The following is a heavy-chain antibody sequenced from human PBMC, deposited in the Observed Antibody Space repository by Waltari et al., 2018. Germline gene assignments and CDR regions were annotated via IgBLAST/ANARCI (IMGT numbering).Heavy chain of an antibody. V-gene: IGHV4-39*01. D-gene: IGHD3-22*01. Sequence: VQLVESGGGLVQPGGSLRLSCAASGFTFSSYWMSWVRQAPGKGLEWIGSIYYSGSTYYNPSLKSRVTISVDTSKNQCSLKLSSVTAADTAVYYCARHDTGYDTRTPYWFDPWGQGTLVTVSS. CDR1: GFTFSSYW. CDR2: IYYSGST. J-gene: IGHJ5*02. CDR3: ARHDTGYDTRTPYWFDP.